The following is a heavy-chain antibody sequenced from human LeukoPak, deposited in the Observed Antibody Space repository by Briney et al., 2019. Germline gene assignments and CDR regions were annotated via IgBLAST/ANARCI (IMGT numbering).Heavy chain of an antibody. CDR1: GGTFSSYA. CDR3: ASAYCGGDCYSGGNWFDP. J-gene: IGHJ5*02. D-gene: IGHD2-21*02. V-gene: IGHV1-69*05. Sequence: GASVKVSCKASGGTFSSYAISWVRQAPGQGLEWVGGIIPIFGTSNYAQKFQGRVTITTDESTNTAYMELSSLRSEDTAVYYCASAYCGGDCYSGGNWFDPWGQGTLVTVSS. CDR2: IIPIFGTS.